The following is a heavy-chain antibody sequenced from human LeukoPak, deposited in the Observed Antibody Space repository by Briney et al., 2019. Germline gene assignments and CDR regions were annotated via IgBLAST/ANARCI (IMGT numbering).Heavy chain of an antibody. V-gene: IGHV1-2*02. CDR3: ASLRYCSSTSCNHRDFDY. Sequence: GASVKVSCKASGYTFTSYDINWVRQATGQGLEWMGWMNPNSGGTNYAQKFQGRVTMTRDTSISTAYMELSRLRSDDTAVYYCASLRYCSSTSCNHRDFDYWGQGTLVTVSS. CDR2: MNPNSGGT. CDR1: GYTFTSYD. D-gene: IGHD2-2*01. J-gene: IGHJ4*02.